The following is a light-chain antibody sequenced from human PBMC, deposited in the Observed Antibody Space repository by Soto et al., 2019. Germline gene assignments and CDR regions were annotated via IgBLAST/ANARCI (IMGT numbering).Light chain of an antibody. J-gene: IGLJ2*01. CDR1: SSDVGGYNY. V-gene: IGLV2-8*01. CDR2: EVT. Sequence: QSALTQPPSASGSPGQSVTISCTGTSSDVGGYNYVSWYQQHPGKAPKLMIYEVTKRPSGVPDRFSGSKSGNTASLTVSGLQAEDEADYYCSSYAGSKNFFGGGTKLTVL. CDR3: SSYAGSKNF.